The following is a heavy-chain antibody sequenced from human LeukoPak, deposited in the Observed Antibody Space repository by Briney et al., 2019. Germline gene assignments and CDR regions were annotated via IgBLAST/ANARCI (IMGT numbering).Heavy chain of an antibody. Sequence: SGGSLSLSCAASAFTFSNYYMSWVRQAPGKGLEWVSVIYSGGSTYYADSVKGRFTISRDNSKNTLYLQMNSLRAEDTAVYYCARGSGSYYNWGQGTLVTVSS. J-gene: IGHJ4*02. CDR3: ARGSGSYYN. CDR2: IYSGGST. CDR1: AFTFSNYY. V-gene: IGHV3-53*01. D-gene: IGHD1-26*01.